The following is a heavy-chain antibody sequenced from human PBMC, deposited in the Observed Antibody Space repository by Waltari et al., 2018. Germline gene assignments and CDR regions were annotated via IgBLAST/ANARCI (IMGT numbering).Heavy chain of an antibody. CDR3: ARDLGEDTAMGHG. D-gene: IGHD5-18*01. V-gene: IGHV1-69*04. CDR1: GCTFSSYP. CDR2: IIPILGIA. J-gene: IGHJ4*02. Sequence: QVQLVQSGAEVKKPGSSVKVSCKASGCTFSSYPISWVRPAPGQGLEWMGRIIPILGIANYAQKFKGRVTITADKSTSTAYMELSSLRSEDTAVYYCARDLGEDTAMGHGWGQGTLVTVSS.